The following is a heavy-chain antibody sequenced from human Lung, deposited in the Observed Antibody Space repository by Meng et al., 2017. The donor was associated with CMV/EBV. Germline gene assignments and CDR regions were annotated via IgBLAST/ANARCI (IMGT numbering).Heavy chain of an antibody. CDR1: GFPFSSYA. J-gene: IGHJ4*02. V-gene: IGHV3-23*01. CDR3: AKEPIAVAGTGDYFDY. D-gene: IGHD6-19*01. Sequence: LTXAASGFPFSSYAMSWVRQAPGKGLEWVSAISGSGGSTYYADSVKGRFTISRDNSKNTLYLQMNSLRAEDTAVYYCAKEPIAVAGTGDYFDYWGQGNXVTVSS. CDR2: ISGSGGST.